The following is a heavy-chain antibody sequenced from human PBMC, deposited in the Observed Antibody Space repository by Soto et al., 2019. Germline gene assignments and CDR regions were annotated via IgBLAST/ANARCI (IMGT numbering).Heavy chain of an antibody. Sequence: GGSLRLSCAASGFTFSSYSMNWVRQAPGKGLEWVSYISSSSTIYYADSVKGRFTISIDNAKNSLYLQMNSLRAEDTAVYYCARDLNYGLFDYWGQGTLVTSPQ. CDR3: ARDLNYGLFDY. CDR2: ISSSSTI. D-gene: IGHD4-17*01. CDR1: GFTFSSYS. J-gene: IGHJ4*02. V-gene: IGHV3-48*01.